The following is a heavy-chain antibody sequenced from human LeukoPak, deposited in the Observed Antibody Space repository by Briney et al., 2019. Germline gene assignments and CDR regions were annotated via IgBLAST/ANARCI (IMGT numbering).Heavy chain of an antibody. V-gene: IGHV4-39*07. J-gene: IGHJ6*03. Sequence: PSETLSLTCTVSGGSISSSRYYWGWIRQPPGKGLEWIGTIYYSGSTYYNPSLKSRVTMSVDTSKNQFSLKLSSVTAADTAVYYCARASAYYYYMDVWGKGTTVTVSS. CDR2: IYYSGST. CDR3: ARASAYYYYMDV. CDR1: GGSISSSRYY.